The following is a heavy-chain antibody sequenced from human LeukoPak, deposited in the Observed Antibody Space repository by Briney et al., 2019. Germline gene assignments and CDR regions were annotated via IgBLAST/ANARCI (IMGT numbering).Heavy chain of an antibody. J-gene: IGHJ3*02. CDR3: ASPLAASGLRAFDI. CDR1: GGSISSSSYH. CDR2: IYDSGSS. Sequence: SETLSLTCSVSGGSISSSSYHWGWIRQPPGKGPEWIGNIYDSGSSYYNPSLKSRVTISIDTSKNQFSLKLSSVTAADTAVYYCASPLAASGLRAFDIWGQGTMVTVSS. V-gene: IGHV4-39*01. D-gene: IGHD6-25*01.